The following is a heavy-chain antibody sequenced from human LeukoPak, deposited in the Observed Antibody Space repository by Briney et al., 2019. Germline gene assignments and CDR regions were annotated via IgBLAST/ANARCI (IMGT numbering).Heavy chain of an antibody. Sequence: SETLSLTCTVSGGSISSYYWSWIRLPPGKGLEWIGYIYYSRSTNYNPSLKSRVTISVDTSKNQFSLKLSSVTAEDTAVYYCARDRDSSSSDYFDYWGQGTLVTVSS. D-gene: IGHD6-6*01. V-gene: IGHV4-59*12. CDR3: ARDRDSSSSDYFDY. CDR2: IYYSRST. CDR1: GGSISSYY. J-gene: IGHJ4*02.